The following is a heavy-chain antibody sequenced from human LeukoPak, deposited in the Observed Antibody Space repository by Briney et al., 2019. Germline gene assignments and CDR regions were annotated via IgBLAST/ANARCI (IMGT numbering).Heavy chain of an antibody. Sequence: SETLSLTCIVSGGSISSSSYYWGWIRHPPGAGREWIGSIYYSGSTYYNPSLKRRVTISVDTSKNQFSLKLSSVTAADTAVYYCAAPHYDISPGDYWGEGTLVTVSS. CDR2: IYYSGST. CDR3: AAPHYDISPGDY. D-gene: IGHD3-9*01. J-gene: IGHJ4*02. CDR1: GGSISSSSYY. V-gene: IGHV4-39*07.